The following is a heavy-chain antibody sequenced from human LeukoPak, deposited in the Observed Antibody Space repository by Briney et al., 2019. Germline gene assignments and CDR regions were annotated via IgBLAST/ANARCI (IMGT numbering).Heavy chain of an antibody. CDR3: AKVAEVGATGYYYYMDV. J-gene: IGHJ6*03. D-gene: IGHD1-26*01. Sequence: GGSLGLSCAASGFTFSSYGMHWVRQAPGKGLEWVAFIRYDGSNKYYADSVKGRFTISRDNSKNTLYLQMNSLRAEDTAVYYCAKVAEVGATGYYYYMDVWGKGATVTISS. CDR2: IRYDGSNK. CDR1: GFTFSSYG. V-gene: IGHV3-30*02.